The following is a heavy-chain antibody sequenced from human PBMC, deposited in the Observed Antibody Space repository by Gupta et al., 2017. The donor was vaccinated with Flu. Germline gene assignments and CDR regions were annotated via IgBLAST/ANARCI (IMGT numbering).Heavy chain of an antibody. V-gene: IGHV1-69*06. CDR1: GVTFISCG. CDR2: INPLYGTA. Sequence: QLHLEQSGAEVKKPGSSMKVSCKASGVTFISCGLSWVRQAPGQGLEWKGGINPLYGTANYAQKLQGRVTITADKSTSTIVMEVHSMRSADTAVFYCAGRRGSLWINYSSDLDVWGKGTTVTVSS. CDR3: AGRRGSLWINYSSDLDV. J-gene: IGHJ6*03. D-gene: IGHD5-12*01.